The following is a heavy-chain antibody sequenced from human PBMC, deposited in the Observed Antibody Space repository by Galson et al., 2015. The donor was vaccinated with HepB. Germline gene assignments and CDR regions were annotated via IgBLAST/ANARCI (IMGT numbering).Heavy chain of an antibody. V-gene: IGHV1-2*02. CDR2: INPNSGGT. J-gene: IGHJ4*02. CDR3: ARARSVSHDY. Sequence: SVKVSCKASGYTFTSYGISWVRQAPGQGLEWMGWINPNSGGTNYAQKFQGRVTMTRDTSISTAYMELSRLRSDDTAVYYCARARSVSHDYWGQGTLVTVSS. CDR1: GYTFTSYG.